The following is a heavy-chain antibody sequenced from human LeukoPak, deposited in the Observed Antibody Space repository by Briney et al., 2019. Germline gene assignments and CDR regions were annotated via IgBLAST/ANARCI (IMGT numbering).Heavy chain of an antibody. CDR3: AREYCSGGSCYWYFDL. Sequence: RGSLRLSCAASGFTFSSYRMKWVRQAPGKGLEWVSSISDSSSYMYYADSVKGRFTISRDDAKNSLYLQMSSLRAEDAAVYYCAREYCSGGSCYWYFDLWGRGTLVTVSS. D-gene: IGHD2-15*01. CDR1: GFTFSSYR. J-gene: IGHJ2*01. V-gene: IGHV3-21*01. CDR2: ISDSSSYM.